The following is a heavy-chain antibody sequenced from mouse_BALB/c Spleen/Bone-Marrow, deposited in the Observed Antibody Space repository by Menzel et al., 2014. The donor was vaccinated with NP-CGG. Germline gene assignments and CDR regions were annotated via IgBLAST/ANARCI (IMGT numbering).Heavy chain of an antibody. J-gene: IGHJ3*01. CDR3: AKGGNYGFAY. V-gene: IGHV1S34*01. CDR2: ISCYNGAT. Sequence: LVKTGASVKISCKAPGYSFTGYYMHWVKQSHGKSLEWIGYISCYNGATSYNQKFKGKATFTVDTSSSTAYMQFNSLTSEDSAVYYCAKGGNYGFAYWGQGTLVTVSA. CDR1: GYSFTGYY. D-gene: IGHD2-1*01.